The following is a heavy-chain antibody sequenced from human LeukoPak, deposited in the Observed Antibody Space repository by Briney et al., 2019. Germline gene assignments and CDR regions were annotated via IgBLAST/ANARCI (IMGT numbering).Heavy chain of an antibody. V-gene: IGHV3-21*01. J-gene: IGHJ4*02. CDR3: ARAHNWKYGSFDL. CDR1: GFTFSSYS. CDR2: ISSSSSYI. Sequence: PGGSLRLSCAASGFTFSSYSMNWVRQAPGKGLEWVSCISSSSSYIYYADSVKGRFTISRDNAKNSLYLQMNSLRAEDTAVYYCARAHNWKYGSFDLWGQGTLVTVSS. D-gene: IGHD1-7*01.